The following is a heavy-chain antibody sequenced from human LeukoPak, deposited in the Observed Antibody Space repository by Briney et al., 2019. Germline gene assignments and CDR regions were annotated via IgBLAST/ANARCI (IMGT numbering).Heavy chain of an antibody. CDR1: GYTFTSYG. Sequence: ASVKVSCKASGYTFTSYGISWVRQAPGQGLEWMGWISAYNGNTNYAQKLQGRVTMTTDTSTSTAYMELRSLRSDDTAVYYCARDVGFLKWSNWFDPWGQGTLVTVSS. V-gene: IGHV1-18*01. J-gene: IGHJ5*02. CDR3: ARDVGFLKWSNWFDP. CDR2: ISAYNGNT. D-gene: IGHD3-3*02.